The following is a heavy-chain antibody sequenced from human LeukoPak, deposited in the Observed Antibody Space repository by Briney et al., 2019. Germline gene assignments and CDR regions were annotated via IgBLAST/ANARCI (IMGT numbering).Heavy chain of an antibody. D-gene: IGHD3-9*01. CDR2: MNPNSGNT. Sequence: ASVKVSCKASGYTFTSYDINWLRQATGQGPEWMGWMNPNSGNTGYAQKFQGRVTMTRNTSISTAYMELSSLRSEDTAVYYCARGPMYYDILTGYYIWGQGTLVTVSS. CDR1: GYTFTSYD. J-gene: IGHJ4*02. CDR3: ARGPMYYDILTGYYI. V-gene: IGHV1-8*01.